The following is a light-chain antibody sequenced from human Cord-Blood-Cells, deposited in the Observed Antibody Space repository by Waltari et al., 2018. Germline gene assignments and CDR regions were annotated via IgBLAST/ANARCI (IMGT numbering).Light chain of an antibody. J-gene: IGKJ4*01. CDR2: WAS. CDR3: QQYYSTPPT. V-gene: IGKV4-1*01. Sequence: DIVMTQSPDSLAVSLGERATINCKSSQSVLYSSNNKSYLAWYQQKPGQPPKLLIYWASTRGSGVPDRFSGGGSGTDCTLTISSLQAGDVAVYYCQQYYSTPPTFGGGTKVEIK. CDR1: QSVLYSSNNKSY.